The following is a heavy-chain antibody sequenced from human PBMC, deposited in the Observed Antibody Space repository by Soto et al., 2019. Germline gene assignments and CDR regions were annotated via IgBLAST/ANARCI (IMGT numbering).Heavy chain of an antibody. D-gene: IGHD5-12*01. CDR3: TTAFSDYEDYGMDV. Sequence: EVQLVESGGGLVKPGGSLRISCAASGFTFSNDWVNWVRQAPGKGLEWVGRFKSKTDGATIDYAAPVNGRFTISRGYSKTILYLQRTSLNTGDTAVYYCTTAFSDYEDYGMDVWGQGTTVTVSS. J-gene: IGHJ6*02. CDR1: GFTFSNDW. CDR2: FKSKTDGATI. V-gene: IGHV3-15*01.